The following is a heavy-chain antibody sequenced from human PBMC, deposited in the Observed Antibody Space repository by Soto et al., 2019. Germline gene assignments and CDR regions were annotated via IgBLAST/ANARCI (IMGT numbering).Heavy chain of an antibody. D-gene: IGHD3-16*02. CDR3: ARVNYYYVWGSYRSAGGAFDI. V-gene: IGHV4-59*01. CDR2: IYYRGST. Sequence: WEPLSITGTVSGGSISSYYWSWIRQPPGKGLEWIGYIYYRGSTNYNPSLKSRVTISVDTSKNQFSLKLSSVTAADTAVYYCARVNYYYVWGSYRSAGGAFDIWGQGTMVTGSS. J-gene: IGHJ3*02. CDR1: GGSISSYY.